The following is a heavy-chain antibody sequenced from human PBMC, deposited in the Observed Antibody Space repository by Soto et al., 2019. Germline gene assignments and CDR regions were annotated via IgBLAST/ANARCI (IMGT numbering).Heavy chain of an antibody. CDR2: TYQSGSA. V-gene: IGHV4-30-2*06. Sequence: KPSETLTLTCTFSVGSITSGGYSCTWIRQSPWKGLEWIGYTYQSGSAYYNPSLKRRVTISVDRSKNQFYLNLTSVTAADTAVYYCARAYYGMEFWGQGTTVTVS. CDR3: ARAYYGMEF. CDR1: VGSITSGGYS. J-gene: IGHJ6*01.